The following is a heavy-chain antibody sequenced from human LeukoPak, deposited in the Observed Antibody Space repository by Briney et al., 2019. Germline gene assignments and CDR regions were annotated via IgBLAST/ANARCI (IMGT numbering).Heavy chain of an antibody. CDR2: IHSGGSI. Sequence: GGSLRLSCVTSGFSFSTSAMSWVRQAPGKGLEWVSAIHSGGSIYYADSVKGRFTISRDNAKNSLYLQMNSLRAEDTALYYCARVSYYPHDAFDIWGQGTMVTVSS. CDR3: ARVSYYPHDAFDI. J-gene: IGHJ3*02. D-gene: IGHD1-26*01. V-gene: IGHV3-21*01. CDR1: GFSFSTSA.